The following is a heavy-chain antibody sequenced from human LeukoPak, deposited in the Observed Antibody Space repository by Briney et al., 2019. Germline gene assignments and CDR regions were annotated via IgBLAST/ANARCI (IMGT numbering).Heavy chain of an antibody. J-gene: IGHJ4*02. D-gene: IGHD5-12*01. CDR2: INPSGGST. CDR1: GYTFTSYY. V-gene: IGHV1-46*01. CDR3: ARDGYSGYDRGNFDY. Sequence: ASVKVSCKASGYTFTSYYMHWVRQAPGQGLEWMGIINPSGGSTSYAQKFQGRVTMTRDTSTSTVYMELNSLRSEDTAVYYCARDGYSGYDRGNFDYWGQGTLVTVSS.